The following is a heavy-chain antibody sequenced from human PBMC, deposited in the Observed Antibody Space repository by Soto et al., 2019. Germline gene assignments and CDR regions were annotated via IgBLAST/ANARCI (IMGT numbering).Heavy chain of an antibody. CDR2: IKGYGSTT. CDR3: ARGIRGHYGKDV. D-gene: IGHD3-10*01. V-gene: IGHV3-74*01. Sequence: EVQLVESGGGLVQPGGSLRLSCAASGFTFSDYWIHWVRQAPGKGLMWVSRIKGYGSTTNYADSVKGRFTVSRDNAKNTLYLQMNSLRAEDTALYYCARGIRGHYGKDVWGQGTTVSVSS. J-gene: IGHJ6*02. CDR1: GFTFSDYW.